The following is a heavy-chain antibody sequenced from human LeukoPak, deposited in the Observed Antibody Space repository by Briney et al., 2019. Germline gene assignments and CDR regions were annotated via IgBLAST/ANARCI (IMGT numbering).Heavy chain of an antibody. CDR2: INPDSGGT. J-gene: IGHJ3*02. D-gene: IGHD3-16*01. CDR1: GYTFTGYY. V-gene: IGHV1-2*02. Sequence: ASVKVSCKASGYTFTGYYIHWVRQAPGQGLEWMGWINPDSGGTNYAQKFQGGVTMTRDTSISTAYMELSRLRSDDTAVYYCARDGLGGSGAFDIWGQGTMVSVSS. CDR3: ARDGLGGSGAFDI.